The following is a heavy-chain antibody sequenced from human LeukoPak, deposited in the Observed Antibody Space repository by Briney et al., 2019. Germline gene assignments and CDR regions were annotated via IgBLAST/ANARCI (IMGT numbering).Heavy chain of an antibody. Sequence: SETLSLTCTVSGGSISSGGYYWSWIRQHPGKGLEWIGYIYYSGSTYYNPSLKSRVTISVDTSKNQFSLKLSSVTAADTAVYYCARLKYYDFWSGLGETNWFDPWGQGTLVTVSS. J-gene: IGHJ5*02. CDR3: ARLKYYDFWSGLGETNWFDP. CDR1: GGSISSGGYY. V-gene: IGHV4-61*08. D-gene: IGHD3-3*01. CDR2: IYYSGST.